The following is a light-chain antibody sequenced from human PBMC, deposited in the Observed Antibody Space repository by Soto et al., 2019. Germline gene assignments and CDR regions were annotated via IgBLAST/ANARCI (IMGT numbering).Light chain of an antibody. V-gene: IGLV2-8*01. CDR3: TSYAGSNIWV. CDR2: EVS. J-gene: IGLJ3*02. Sequence: ALTQPPSASGSPGQSVTISCTGTSSDVGAYNYVSWYQQYPGKAPKLMIYEVSKRPSGVPDRFSGSKSGKTASLTVSGLQPEDEADYYCTSYAGSNIWVFGGGTKVTVL. CDR1: SSDVGAYNY.